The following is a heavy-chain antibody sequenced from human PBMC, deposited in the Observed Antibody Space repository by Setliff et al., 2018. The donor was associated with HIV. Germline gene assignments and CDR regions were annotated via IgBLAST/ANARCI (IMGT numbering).Heavy chain of an antibody. J-gene: IGHJ3*02. CDR2: IYYSGGT. CDR3: ARHTRFAADYDFWSGYYEDAFDI. V-gene: IGHV4-39*01. D-gene: IGHD3-3*01. CDR1: GGSISSSNYY. Sequence: SETLSLTCTVSGGSISSSNYYWGWIRQPPGKGLEWIGSIYYSGGTYYNPSLKSRVTISVDTSKNQFSLKLSSVTAADTVVYYCARHTRFAADYDFWSGYYEDAFDIWGQGTMVTVSS.